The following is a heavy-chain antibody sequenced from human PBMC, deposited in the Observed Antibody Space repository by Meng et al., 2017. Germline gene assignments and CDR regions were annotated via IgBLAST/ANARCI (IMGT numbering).Heavy chain of an antibody. CDR1: GFTFSSYG. D-gene: IGHD4-11*01. J-gene: IGHJ4*02. CDR2: IWYDGSNK. Sequence: VQLGGAGGGVVQPGRSLGLSCAGFGFTFSSYGMHWVRQAPGKGLEWVAVIWYDGSNKYYADSVKGRFTISRDNSKNTLYLQMNSLRAEDTAVYYCARDDAMTTVTTIGYWGQGTLVTVSS. V-gene: IGHV3-33*01. CDR3: ARDDAMTTVTTIGY.